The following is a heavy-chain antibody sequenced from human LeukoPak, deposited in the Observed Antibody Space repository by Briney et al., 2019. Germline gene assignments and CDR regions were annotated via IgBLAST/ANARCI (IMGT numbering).Heavy chain of an antibody. CDR3: AREGGGYSYGYNAFDI. V-gene: IGHV4-59*01. J-gene: IGHJ3*02. CDR2: IYYSGSS. D-gene: IGHD5-18*01. CDR1: GGSISSYY. Sequence: PSETLSLTCTVSGGSISSYYWSWIRQSPGKGLECIGYIYYSGSSNYNPSLKSRVTISVDTSKNQFSLKLSSVTAADTAVYYCAREGGGYSYGYNAFDIWGQGTTVTVSS.